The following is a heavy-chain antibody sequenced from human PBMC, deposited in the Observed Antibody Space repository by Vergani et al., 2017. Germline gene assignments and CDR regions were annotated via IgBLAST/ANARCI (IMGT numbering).Heavy chain of an antibody. Sequence: QVQLQQWGAGLLKPSETLSLTCAVYGGSFSGYYWSWIRQPPGKGLEWIGEINHSGSTNYNPSLKSRVTISVDTSKNQFSLKLSSVTAADTAVYYCARTAVVVAAIDYWVQGTLVTVSS. CDR1: GGSFSGYY. CDR2: INHSGST. J-gene: IGHJ4*02. V-gene: IGHV4-34*01. CDR3: ARTAVVVAAIDY. D-gene: IGHD2-15*01.